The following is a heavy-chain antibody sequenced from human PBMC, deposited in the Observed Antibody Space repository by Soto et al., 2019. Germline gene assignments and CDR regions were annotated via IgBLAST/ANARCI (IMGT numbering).Heavy chain of an antibody. J-gene: IGHJ4*02. V-gene: IGHV3-23*01. CDR3: AKDHQGSPYYDILTGQAPFAY. CDR1: GFTFSSYA. Sequence: GGSLRLSCAASGFTFSSYAMSWVRQAPGKGLEWVSAISGSGGSTYYADSVKGRFTISRDNSKNTLYLQMNSLRAEDTAVYYCAKDHQGSPYYDILTGQAPFAYWGQGTLVTVSS. CDR2: ISGSGGST. D-gene: IGHD3-9*01.